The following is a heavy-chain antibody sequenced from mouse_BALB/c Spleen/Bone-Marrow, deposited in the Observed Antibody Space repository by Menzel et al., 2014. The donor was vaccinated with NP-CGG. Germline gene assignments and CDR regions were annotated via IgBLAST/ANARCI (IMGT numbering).Heavy chain of an antibody. V-gene: IGHV1S56*01. Sequence: QVQLQQSGPELVKPGASVRISCKASGYTFTSYYIHWVKQRPGQGLEWIGWIYPGDFNTNYNEKFKGKATLTADKSSSTAYMQLSSLTSEDSAVYFCAKKSQRAYESMNYWGPGTSVTVSS. D-gene: IGHD6-5*01. CDR1: GYTFTSYY. CDR2: IYPGDFNT. J-gene: IGHJ4*01. CDR3: AKKSQRAYESMNY.